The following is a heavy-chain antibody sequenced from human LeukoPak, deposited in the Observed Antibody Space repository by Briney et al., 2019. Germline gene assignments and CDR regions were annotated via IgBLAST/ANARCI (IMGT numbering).Heavy chain of an antibody. D-gene: IGHD3-10*01. CDR1: GGSISSGSYY. J-gene: IGHJ3*02. CDR3: ASSVGRGDAFDI. Sequence: PSETLSLTCTVSGGSISSGSYYWSWIRQPAGKGLEWIGRIYTSGSTNYNPSLKSRVTISVDTSKNQFSLMLSSVTAADTAVYYCASSVGRGDAFDIWGQGTMVTVSS. V-gene: IGHV4-61*02. CDR2: IYTSGST.